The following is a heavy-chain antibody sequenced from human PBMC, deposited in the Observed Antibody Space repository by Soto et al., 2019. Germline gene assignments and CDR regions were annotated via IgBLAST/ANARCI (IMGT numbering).Heavy chain of an antibody. J-gene: IGHJ5*02. V-gene: IGHV3-9*01. CDR3: AKESYYYGSGTIRENWFDP. CDR1: GFTFDVYV. Sequence: PAGSLRLSCAASGFTFDVYVMHWARQAQGKGLEWVSGISWNSGSIGYADSVKGRFTISRDNAKNSLYLQMNSLRAEDTALYYCAKESYYYGSGTIRENWFDPWGQGTLVTVSS. CDR2: ISWNSGSI. D-gene: IGHD3-10*01.